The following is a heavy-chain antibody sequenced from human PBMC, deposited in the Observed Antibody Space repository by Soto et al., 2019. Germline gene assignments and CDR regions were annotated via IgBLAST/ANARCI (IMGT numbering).Heavy chain of an antibody. CDR1: GFTFSLYS. CDR2: ITSSSSYI. V-gene: IGHV3-21*01. CDR3: VRARSTDSRPDY. J-gene: IGHJ4*02. Sequence: GGSLRLSCAASGFTFSLYSMIWVRQAPGKGLEWVASITSSSSYIYYEDSLKGRFTISRDNAKNSLFLQLDSLRAEDTGVYFCVRARSTDSRPDYWGQGTLVTVSS. D-gene: IGHD3-22*01.